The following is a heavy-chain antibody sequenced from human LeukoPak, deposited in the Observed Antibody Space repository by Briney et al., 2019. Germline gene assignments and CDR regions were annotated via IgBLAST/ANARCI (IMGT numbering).Heavy chain of an antibody. CDR3: AGSPTVDAAFDI. J-gene: IGHJ3*02. CDR2: ISGSGGST. V-gene: IGHV3-23*01. CDR1: GFTFSSYA. D-gene: IGHD4-23*01. Sequence: PGGSLRLSCAASGFTFSSYAMSWVRQAPGKGLEWVSSISGSGGSTYYADSVRGRLTVPRDNSRNTLALQMNSLRAEDTAVYYCAGSPTVDAAFDIWGQGTMVTVSS.